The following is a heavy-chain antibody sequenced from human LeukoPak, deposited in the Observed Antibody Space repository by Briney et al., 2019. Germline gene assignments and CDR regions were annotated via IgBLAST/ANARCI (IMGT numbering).Heavy chain of an antibody. CDR1: GFTFGDYW. CDR2: IRQDGSEK. Sequence: GGSLRLSCAVSGFTFGDYWMTWVRQAPGKGLQWVANIRQDGSEKYYVDSVKGRFTISRDNAKNSLYLQMNSLTAEDTAVYYCAISVEMATIGDHWGQGILVTVS. V-gene: IGHV3-7*03. J-gene: IGHJ4*02. CDR3: AISVEMATIGDH. D-gene: IGHD5-24*01.